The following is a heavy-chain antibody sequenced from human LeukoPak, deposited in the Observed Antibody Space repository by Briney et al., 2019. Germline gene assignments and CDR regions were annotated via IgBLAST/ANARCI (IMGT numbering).Heavy chain of an antibody. V-gene: IGHV3-48*03. Sequence: PGGSLRLSCAASGFSLTTYEMNWVRQAPGQGLEWVSYISSSGSTIHYADSVKGRFTISRDDAKNSLHLQMNSLRAEDTAVYYCAKDLRDHSSGWYFFDYWGQGTLVTVSS. CDR3: AKDLRDHSSGWYFFDY. CDR1: GFSLTTYE. CDR2: ISSSGSTI. D-gene: IGHD6-19*01. J-gene: IGHJ4*02.